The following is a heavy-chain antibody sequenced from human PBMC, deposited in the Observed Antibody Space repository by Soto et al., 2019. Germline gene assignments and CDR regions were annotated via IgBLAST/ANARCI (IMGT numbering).Heavy chain of an antibody. J-gene: IGHJ6*03. D-gene: IGHD3-16*01. Sequence: EVQLLESGGGLVQPGGSLRLSCAASGFTVSSYAMSWVRQAPGKGLEWVSVISGSGSTYSADSVKGRFTISRDSSKNTVYLKMNSLRAEDTAVYYCAKALRFTFTTGYYMDVWGRGPTVTVSS. CDR3: AKALRFTFTTGYYMDV. CDR2: ISGSGST. V-gene: IGHV3-23*01. CDR1: GFTVSSYA.